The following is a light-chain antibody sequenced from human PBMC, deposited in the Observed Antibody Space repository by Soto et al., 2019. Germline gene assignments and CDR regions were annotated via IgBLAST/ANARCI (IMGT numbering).Light chain of an antibody. V-gene: IGLV2-14*01. J-gene: IGLJ1*01. CDR1: SSDVGGYNY. CDR2: EVS. Sequence: QSVLTQPASVSGTLGQSITISCTGTSSDVGGYNYVSWYQQHPDKAPKLIISEVSDRPSGVSHRFSGSKTGNTASLTISGLLAEDVADYYCSSYAVNRTYVFGSGTKVTVL. CDR3: SSYAVNRTYV.